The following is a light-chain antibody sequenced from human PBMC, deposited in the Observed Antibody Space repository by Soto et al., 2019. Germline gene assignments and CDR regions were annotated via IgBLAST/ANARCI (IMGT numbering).Light chain of an antibody. CDR1: QSISNN. CDR3: QQYNGFPWT. Sequence: EIVMTQSPATLSVSPGERATLSCRASQSISNNLAWYQHKPGQAPRLLIYGASTRATGIPAKFSGSGSGTEFTFTISSLQSEDFAVYYCQQYNGFPWTFGQGTKVEIK. CDR2: GAS. V-gene: IGKV3-15*01. J-gene: IGKJ1*01.